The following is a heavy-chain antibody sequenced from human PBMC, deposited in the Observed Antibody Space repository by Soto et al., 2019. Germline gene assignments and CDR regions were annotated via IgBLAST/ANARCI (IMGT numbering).Heavy chain of an antibody. CDR3: ARADGFVVVTPFMDY. CDR1: GGSISSSYYN. Sequence: QLQLQESGPGLVKPSETLSLICTVSGGSISSSYYNWGWIRQPPGKGLEWIASIHYSGSTHYNPSHKSQVTLSMDTSKSQFSLRLSSVTAADTAAYYCARADGFVVVTPFMDYWGQGTLVTVSS. V-gene: IGHV4-39*01. CDR2: IHYSGST. D-gene: IGHD3-3*01. J-gene: IGHJ4*02.